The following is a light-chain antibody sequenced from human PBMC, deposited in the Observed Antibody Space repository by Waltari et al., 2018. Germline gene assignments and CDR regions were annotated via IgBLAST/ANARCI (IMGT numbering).Light chain of an antibody. V-gene: IGKV1-39*01. CDR1: QSISEY. CDR2: VAY. J-gene: IGKJ4*01. CDR3: QQSYT. Sequence: DIQMTQSPSSLSASVGEKVTITCRASQSISEYLNWYQQKPGKAPKLLIYVAYSLQSGVPSRFSGSGAETDFTLSITSLQPEDSATYYCQQSYTFGGGTKVEIK.